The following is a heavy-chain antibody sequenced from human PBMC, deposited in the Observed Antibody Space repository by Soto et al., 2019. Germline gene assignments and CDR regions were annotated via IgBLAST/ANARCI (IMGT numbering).Heavy chain of an antibody. CDR2: ISGSGGST. CDR3: AKGTIFGVVISSQFDY. D-gene: IGHD3-3*01. Sequence: EVQLLESGGGLVQPGGSLRLSCAASGFTFSSYAMSWVRQAPGKGLEWVSAISGSGGSTYYADSVKGRFTISRDNSKNTLYLQMNSLRAEDTAVYYCAKGTIFGVVISSQFDYWGQGTLVTVSS. J-gene: IGHJ4*02. V-gene: IGHV3-23*01. CDR1: GFTFSSYA.